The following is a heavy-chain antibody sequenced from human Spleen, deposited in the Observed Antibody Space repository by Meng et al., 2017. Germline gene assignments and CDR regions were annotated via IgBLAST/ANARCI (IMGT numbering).Heavy chain of an antibody. CDR1: GGSFRYYY. V-gene: IGHV4-34*01. CDR3: SRGPTTMAHDFDY. D-gene: IGHD4-11*01. J-gene: IGHJ4*02. CDR2: INHSGST. Sequence: LQQWGAGLCKTSSHLSFTCVVSGGSFRYYYWSWIRQPPGKGLEWIGEINHSGSTNYNPSLESRATISVDTSQNNLSLKLSSVTAADSAVYYCSRGPTTMAHDFDYWGQGTLVTVSS.